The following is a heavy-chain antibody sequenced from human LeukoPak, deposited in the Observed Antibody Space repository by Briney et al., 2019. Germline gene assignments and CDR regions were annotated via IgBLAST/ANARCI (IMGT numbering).Heavy chain of an antibody. J-gene: IGHJ4*02. D-gene: IGHD3-9*01. V-gene: IGHV3-15*01. CDR3: TTDPPNLEVHSEILTGYYHSGY. CDR2: IKSKTDGGTT. CDR1: GFTFSNAW. Sequence: TGGSLRLSCAASGFTFSNAWMSWVRQAPGKGLEWVGRIKSKTDGGTTDYAAPVKGRFTISRDDSKNTLYLQMNSLKTEDTAVYYCTTDPPNLEVHSEILTGYYHSGYWGQGTLVTVSS.